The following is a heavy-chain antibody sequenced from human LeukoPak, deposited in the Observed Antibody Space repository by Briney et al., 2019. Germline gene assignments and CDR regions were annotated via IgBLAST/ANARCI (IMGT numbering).Heavy chain of an antibody. D-gene: IGHD3-22*01. J-gene: IGHJ4*02. CDR3: ARSGSSYDGSQSWFDY. CDR2: ISYDGCNK. Sequence: GGSLRLSCAASGFTFNGYWMSWVRQAPGKGLEWVAVISYDGCNKYYADSVKGRFTISRDNSKNTLYLQMNSLRAEDTAVYYCARSGSSYDGSQSWFDYWGQGTLVTVSS. V-gene: IGHV3-30*03. CDR1: GFTFNGYW.